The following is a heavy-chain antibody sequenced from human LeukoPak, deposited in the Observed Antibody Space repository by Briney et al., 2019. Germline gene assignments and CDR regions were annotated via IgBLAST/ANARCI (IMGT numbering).Heavy chain of an antibody. CDR3: ARVESGSYLGYYYYYYMDV. V-gene: IGHV6-1*01. D-gene: IGHD1-26*01. J-gene: IGHJ6*03. Sequence: SQTLSLTCAISGDSVSSNSAAWNWIRQSPSRGLEWLGRTYYRSKWYNDYAVSVKSRITINPDTSKNQFSLQLNSVTPEDTAVYYCARVESGSYLGYYYYYYMDVWGKGTTVTVSS. CDR1: GDSVSSNSAA. CDR2: TYYRSKWYN.